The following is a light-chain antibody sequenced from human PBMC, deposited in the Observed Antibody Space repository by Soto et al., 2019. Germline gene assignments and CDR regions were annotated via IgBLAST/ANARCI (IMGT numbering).Light chain of an antibody. CDR1: QSVSSSY. Sequence: EIVLTQSPGTLSLSPGERATLSCRASQSVSSSYLAWYQQKPAQAPRLLIYGASSRATGIPDRFSGSGSGTDFTLIISRLEPEDFAVYYCQQYGRSPPYTFGQGTKLEIK. V-gene: IGKV3-20*01. J-gene: IGKJ2*01. CDR3: QQYGRSPPYT. CDR2: GAS.